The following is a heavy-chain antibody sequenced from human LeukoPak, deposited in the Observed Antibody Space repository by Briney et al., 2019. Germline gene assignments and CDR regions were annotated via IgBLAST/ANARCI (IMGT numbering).Heavy chain of an antibody. CDR2: ISYDGSNK. D-gene: IGHD4-17*01. V-gene: IGHV3-30*04. J-gene: IGHJ3*02. CDR3: ASAGDYDDKDAFDI. CDR1: GFTFSSYA. Sequence: GGSLRLSCAASGFTFSSYAMHWVRQAPGKGLEWVAVISYDGSNKYYADSVKGRFTISRDNSKNTLYLQMNSLRAEDTAVYYCASAGDYDDKDAFDIWGQGTMVTVSS.